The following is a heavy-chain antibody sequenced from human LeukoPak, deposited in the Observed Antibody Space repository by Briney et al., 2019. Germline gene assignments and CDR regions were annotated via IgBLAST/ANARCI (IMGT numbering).Heavy chain of an antibody. J-gene: IGHJ5*02. CDR1: GGTFSSYA. V-gene: IGHV1-69*04. CDR2: IIPILGIA. Sequence: ASVKVSCKASGGTFSSYAISWVRQAPGQGLEWMGRIIPILGIANYAQKFQDRVTITADKSTSTAYMELSSLRSEDTAVYYCARDHRRYCSGGSCYLGWFDPWGQGTLVTVSS. D-gene: IGHD2-15*01. CDR3: ARDHRRYCSGGSCYLGWFDP.